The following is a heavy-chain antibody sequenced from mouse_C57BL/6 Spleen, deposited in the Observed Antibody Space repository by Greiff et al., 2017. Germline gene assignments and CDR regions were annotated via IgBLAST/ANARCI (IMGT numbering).Heavy chain of an antibody. Sequence: KDGPELVKPGAGGKSAGKASGYAFSSSWMNWVKQRPGKGLEWIGRIYPGDGDTNYNGKFKGKATLTADKSSSTAYMQLSSLTSEDSAVYDCATTYSNYGVWFAYWGQGTLVTVSA. V-gene: IGHV1-82*01. CDR2: IYPGDGDT. D-gene: IGHD2-5*01. J-gene: IGHJ3*01. CDR1: GYAFSSSW. CDR3: ATTYSNYGVWFAY.